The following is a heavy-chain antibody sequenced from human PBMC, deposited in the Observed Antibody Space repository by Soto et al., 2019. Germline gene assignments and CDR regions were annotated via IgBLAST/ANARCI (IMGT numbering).Heavy chain of an antibody. Sequence: XSVKVSCKASGYPFTSYDINWVRQATGQGLEWMGWMNPNSGNTGYAQKFQGRVTMTRNTSISTAYMELSSLRSEDTAVYYCARGTYYYDSSGGDYYYGMDVWGQGTTVTVSS. CDR3: ARGTYYYDSSGGDYYYGMDV. CDR1: GYPFTSYD. V-gene: IGHV1-8*01. J-gene: IGHJ6*02. D-gene: IGHD3-22*01. CDR2: MNPNSGNT.